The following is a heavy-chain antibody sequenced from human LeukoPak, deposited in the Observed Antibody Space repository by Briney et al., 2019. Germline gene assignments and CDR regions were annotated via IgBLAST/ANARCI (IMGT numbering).Heavy chain of an antibody. J-gene: IGHJ4*02. CDR2: ISSSSSTI. Sequence: GGSLRLSCAASGSTFSSYSMNWVRQAPGKGLEWVSYISSSSSTIYYADSVKGRFTISRDNAKNSLYLQMNSLRAKDTAVYYCARDGVAKVRGVIRYWGQGTLVTVSS. CDR3: ARDGVAKVRGVIRY. V-gene: IGHV3-48*01. CDR1: GSTFSSYS. D-gene: IGHD3-10*01.